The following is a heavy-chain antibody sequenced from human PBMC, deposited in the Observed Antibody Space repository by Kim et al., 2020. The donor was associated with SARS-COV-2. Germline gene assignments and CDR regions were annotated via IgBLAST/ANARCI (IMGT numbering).Heavy chain of an antibody. CDR1: GFTFDDYA. CDR3: ATLGSTWIQPDGMDV. CDR2: ISWNSGSI. Sequence: GGSLRLSCAASGFTFDDYAMHWVRQAPGKGLEWVSGISWNSGSIGYADSVKGRFTISRDNAKNSLYLQMNSLRAEDTALYYCATLGSTWIQPDGMDVWGQGTTVTVSS. V-gene: IGHV3-9*01. J-gene: IGHJ6*02. D-gene: IGHD5-18*01.